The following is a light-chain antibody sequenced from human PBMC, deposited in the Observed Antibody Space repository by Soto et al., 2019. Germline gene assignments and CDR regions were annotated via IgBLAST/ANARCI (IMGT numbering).Light chain of an antibody. CDR3: QQRSNWPPIT. V-gene: IGKV3-11*01. J-gene: IGKJ5*01. Sequence: IVLTQSPATLSLSPWERATLSFRASQSVSSYLAWYQQKPGQAPRLLIYDASNRATGIPARFSGSGSGTDFTLTISSLEPEDFAVYYCQQRSNWPPITFGQGTRLEIK. CDR1: QSVSSY. CDR2: DAS.